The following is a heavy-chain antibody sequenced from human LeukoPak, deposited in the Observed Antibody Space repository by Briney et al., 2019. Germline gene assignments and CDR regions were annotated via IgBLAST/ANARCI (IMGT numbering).Heavy chain of an antibody. V-gene: IGHV4-59*01. D-gene: IGHD3-10*01. J-gene: IGHJ4*02. Sequence: SETLSLTCTVSGGSISNYYWSWIWQPPGKGLDWIGYIYYSGSTNYNPSLNSRVTMSVDTSKNQFSLKLGSVTAADTAVYYCARDRGTMVRGDHGVDYWGQGTLVTVSS. CDR2: IYYSGST. CDR1: GGSISNYY. CDR3: ARDRGTMVRGDHGVDY.